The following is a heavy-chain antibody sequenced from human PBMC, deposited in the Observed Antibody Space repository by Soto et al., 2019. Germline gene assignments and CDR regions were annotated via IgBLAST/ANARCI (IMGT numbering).Heavy chain of an antibody. J-gene: IGHJ5*02. CDR1: GFNFSSYA. CDR3: VRTDCSGGSCYSGWFDP. CDR2: ISSNGGST. D-gene: IGHD2-15*01. Sequence: GGSLRLSCSASGFNFSSYAMHWVRQAPGKGLEYVSAISSNGGSTYYADSVKGRFTISRDNSKNTLYLQMSSLRAEDTAVYYCVRTDCSGGSCYSGWFDPWGQGTLVTVSS. V-gene: IGHV3-64D*08.